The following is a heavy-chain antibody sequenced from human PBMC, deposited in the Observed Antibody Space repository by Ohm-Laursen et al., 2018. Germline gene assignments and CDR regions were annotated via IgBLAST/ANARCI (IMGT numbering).Heavy chain of an antibody. CDR3: ARGSSCDYRE. D-gene: IGHD4-11*01. Sequence: SLRLSCTASGATISGYWMHWVRQTPGKGLVWVSRINGDGSRPFYADSVKGRFAISRDNGQNVLYLQMTRLRADNTAIYYCARGSSCDYREWGQGTLVTVSS. V-gene: IGHV3-74*01. J-gene: IGHJ4*02. CDR2: INGDGSRP. CDR1: GATISGYW.